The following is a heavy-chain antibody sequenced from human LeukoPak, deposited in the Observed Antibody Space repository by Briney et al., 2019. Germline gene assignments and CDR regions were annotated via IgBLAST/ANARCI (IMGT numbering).Heavy chain of an antibody. CDR3: ARDGGR. CDR1: GGSISSGSYY. Sequence: SQTLSLTCTVSGGSISSGSYYWSWIRQPAGKGLEWIGRIYTSGSTNYNPSLKSRVTISVDTSKNQFSLKLSSVTAADAAVYYCARDGGRWGQGTLVTVSS. CDR2: IYTSGST. V-gene: IGHV4-61*02. J-gene: IGHJ4*02. D-gene: IGHD2-15*01.